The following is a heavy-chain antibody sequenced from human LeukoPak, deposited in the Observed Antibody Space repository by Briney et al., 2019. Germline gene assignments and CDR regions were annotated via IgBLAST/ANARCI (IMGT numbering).Heavy chain of an antibody. J-gene: IGHJ4*02. D-gene: IGHD6-6*01. V-gene: IGHV3-23*01. CDR1: GFTFSNYA. CDR3: VKGSDVPRPYYFDY. CDR2: ITGGGGST. Sequence: GGSLRLSCAASGFTFSNYAMSWVRQAPGKGLEWVSAITGGGGSTYHADSVKGRFTISRDNSKYTLYLQMNSLRAEDTAVYYCVKGSDVPRPYYFDYWGQGTLVTVSS.